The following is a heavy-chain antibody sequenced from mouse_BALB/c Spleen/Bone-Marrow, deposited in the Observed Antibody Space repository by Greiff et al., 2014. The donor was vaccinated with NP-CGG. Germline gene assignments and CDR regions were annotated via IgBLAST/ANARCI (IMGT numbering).Heavy chain of an antibody. Sequence: EVQVVESGGGLVKPGGSLKLSCAASGFTFSSYAMSWVRQTPEKRLEWVASISSGGSTYYPDSVMGRFTISRDNARNILYLQVSSLRSEDTDMYYCAKRGAYGNFGFAYWGQGTLVTVSA. CDR3: AKRGAYGNFGFAY. D-gene: IGHD2-10*02. CDR1: GFTFSSYA. V-gene: IGHV5-6-5*01. J-gene: IGHJ3*01. CDR2: ISSGGST.